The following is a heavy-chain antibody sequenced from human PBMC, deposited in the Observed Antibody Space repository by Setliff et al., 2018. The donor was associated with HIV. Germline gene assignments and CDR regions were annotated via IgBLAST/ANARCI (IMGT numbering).Heavy chain of an antibody. CDR2: IFYRGST. CDR3: ARHRVAATRYYYYYMDV. V-gene: IGHV4-59*08. D-gene: IGHD2-15*01. J-gene: IGHJ6*03. CDR1: GGPISRYY. Sequence: SETLSLTCTVSGGPISRYYWSWIRQPPGKGLEWIAYIFYRGSTNYNPSLKSRVTISVDSSKNQVSLTVTSVTAADTAVYYCARHRVAATRYYYYYMDVWGKGTTVTVSS.